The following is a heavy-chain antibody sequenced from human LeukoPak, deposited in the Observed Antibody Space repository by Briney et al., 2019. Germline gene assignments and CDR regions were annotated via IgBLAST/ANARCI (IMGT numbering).Heavy chain of an antibody. D-gene: IGHD3-3*01. J-gene: IGHJ6*03. Sequence: PSETLSLTCTVSSGSISGSDYYWCWIRQPPGKGLEWIGSINYSGNTYYDSSLKSRVTISVDTSKNQFSLKLSSVTAADTAVYYCARDGDDFWSGYTRYYYMDVWGKGTTVTVSS. V-gene: IGHV4-39*07. CDR1: SGSISGSDYY. CDR3: ARDGDDFWSGYTRYYYMDV. CDR2: INYSGNT.